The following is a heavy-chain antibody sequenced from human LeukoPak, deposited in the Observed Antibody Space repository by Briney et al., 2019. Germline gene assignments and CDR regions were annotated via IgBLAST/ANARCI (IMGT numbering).Heavy chain of an antibody. CDR2: INHSGST. CDR1: GGSFSGYY. V-gene: IGHV4-34*01. D-gene: IGHD4-11*01. Sequence: SETLSLTCAVYGGSFSGYYWSWIRQPPGKGLEWIGEINHSGSTNYNPSLKSRVTISVDTPKNQFSLKLSSVTAADTAVYYCASITVENWFDPWGQGTLVTVSS. J-gene: IGHJ5*02. CDR3: ASITVENWFDP.